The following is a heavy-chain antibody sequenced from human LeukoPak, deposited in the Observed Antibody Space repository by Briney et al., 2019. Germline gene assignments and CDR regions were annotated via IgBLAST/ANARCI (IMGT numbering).Heavy chain of an antibody. CDR1: GYTFTGYY. J-gene: IGHJ4*02. CDR3: ARDPMFYDILTGYQRWSFDY. V-gene: IGHV1-2*06. D-gene: IGHD3-9*01. CDR2: INPNSGGT. Sequence: ASVKVSCKASGYTFTGYYMHWVRQAPGQGLEWMGRINPNSGGTNYAQKFQGRVTMTRDTSISTAYMELSRLSSDDTAVYYCARDPMFYDILTGYQRWSFDYWGQGTLVTVSS.